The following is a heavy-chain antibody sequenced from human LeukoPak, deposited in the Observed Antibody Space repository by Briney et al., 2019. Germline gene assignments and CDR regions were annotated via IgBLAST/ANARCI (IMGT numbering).Heavy chain of an antibody. CDR2: ISSSGSYI. D-gene: IGHD5-18*01. J-gene: IGHJ3*02. Sequence: GSLRLSCAASGFTFNTYTMNWVRQAPGRGLEWISFISSSGSYIYYADSVKGRFTISRDNAKNLLSLQMNSLRAEDTAVYYCARDPGYTYGYGPHDSFDIWGQGTMVTVSS. CDR3: ARDPGYTYGYGPHDSFDI. CDR1: GFTFNTYT. V-gene: IGHV3-21*01.